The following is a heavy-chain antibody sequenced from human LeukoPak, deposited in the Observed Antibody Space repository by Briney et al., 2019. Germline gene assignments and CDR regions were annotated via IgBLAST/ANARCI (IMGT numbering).Heavy chain of an antibody. CDR2: IYYSGST. D-gene: IGHD2-2*01. Sequence: SETLSLTCTVSGGSISSYYWSWIRQPPGKGLEWIGYIYYSGSTNYNPSLKSRVTISVDTSKNQFSLKLSSVTAADTAVHYCARHPWDIVVVPAAPFDYWGQGTLVTVSS. J-gene: IGHJ4*02. CDR1: GGSISSYY. CDR3: ARHPWDIVVVPAAPFDY. V-gene: IGHV4-59*08.